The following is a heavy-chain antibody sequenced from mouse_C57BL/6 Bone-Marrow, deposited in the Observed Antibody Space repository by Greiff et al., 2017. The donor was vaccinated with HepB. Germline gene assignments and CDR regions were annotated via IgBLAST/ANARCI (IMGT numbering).Heavy chain of an antibody. J-gene: IGHJ1*03. CDR2: INYDGSST. CDR1: GFTFSDYY. V-gene: IGHV5-16*01. CDR3: ARDSPFFYWYFDV. D-gene: IGHD6-1*01. Sequence: EVKLMESEGGLVQPGSSMKLSCTASGFTFSDYYMAWVRQVPEKGLEWVANINYDGSSTYYLDSLKSRFIISRDNAKNILYLQMSSLKSEDTATYYCARDSPFFYWYFDVWGTGTTVTVSS.